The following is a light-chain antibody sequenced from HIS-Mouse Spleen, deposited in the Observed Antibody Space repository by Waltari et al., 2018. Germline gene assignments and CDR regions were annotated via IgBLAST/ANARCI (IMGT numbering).Light chain of an antibody. V-gene: IGLV2-23*01. J-gene: IGLJ3*02. CDR1: SRDVGSSTL. CDR3: CSYAGSSTWV. Sequence: QSALTQPASVSGSPGQSITLSCTGTSRDVGSSTLVPWYQQHPGKAPKLMIYEGSKRPSGVSNRFSGSKSGNTASLTISGLQAEDEADYYCCSYAGSSTWVFGGGTKLTVL. CDR2: EGS.